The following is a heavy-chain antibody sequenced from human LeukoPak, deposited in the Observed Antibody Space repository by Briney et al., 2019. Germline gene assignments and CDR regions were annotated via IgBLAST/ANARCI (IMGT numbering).Heavy chain of an antibody. CDR3: VNMRGGAVAGTRSDY. CDR2: INTDGSST. V-gene: IGHV3-74*01. Sequence: PGGSLRLSCEASGFAFSNYWMHWVRQAPGKGLVWVSHINTDGSSTSYADSVKGRFTISRDNAKNTLYLQMNSLRADDTAVYYCVNMRGGAVAGTRSDYWGQGTLVTVSS. J-gene: IGHJ4*02. D-gene: IGHD6-19*01. CDR1: GFAFSNYW.